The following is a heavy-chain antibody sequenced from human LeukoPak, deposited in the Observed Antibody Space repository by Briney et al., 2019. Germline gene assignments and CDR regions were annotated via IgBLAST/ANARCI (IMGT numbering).Heavy chain of an antibody. D-gene: IGHD4-17*01. Sequence: GGSLRLSCAASGFTFSSYAMSWVRQAPGKGLEWVSAISGSGGSTYYADSVKGRFTISRDNSKNTLYLQMNSLRAEDTAVYYCAKDKPLTTVRPHAFDIWGQGTMVTVSS. CDR3: AKDKPLTTVRPHAFDI. CDR2: ISGSGGST. J-gene: IGHJ3*02. CDR1: GFTFSSYA. V-gene: IGHV3-23*01.